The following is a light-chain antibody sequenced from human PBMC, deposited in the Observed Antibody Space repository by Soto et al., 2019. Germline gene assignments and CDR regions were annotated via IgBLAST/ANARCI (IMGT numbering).Light chain of an antibody. Sequence: SYELTQPPSVSVSPGQTARITCSGDALPKQYAYWYQQKPGQAPVLVIYKDSERPSGIPERFSGSSSGTTVTLTISGVQAEDEADYYCQSADSSGTYNYVFGTGTKVTVI. V-gene: IGLV3-25*03. CDR2: KDS. CDR1: ALPKQY. CDR3: QSADSSGTYNYV. J-gene: IGLJ1*01.